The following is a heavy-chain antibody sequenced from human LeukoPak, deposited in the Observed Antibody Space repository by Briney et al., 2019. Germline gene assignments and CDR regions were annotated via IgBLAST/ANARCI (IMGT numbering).Heavy chain of an antibody. CDR1: GFTFSSYW. J-gene: IGHJ4*02. V-gene: IGHV3-7*01. Sequence: GGSLRLSCAASGFTFSSYWMSWVRQAPGKGLEWVANIKKDGSEKYYVDSVKGRFTISRDNAKNSLYLQMNSLRVEDTAVYYCAREKHYYGSVVDYWGQGTLVTVSS. CDR2: IKKDGSEK. D-gene: IGHD3-10*01. CDR3: AREKHYYGSVVDY.